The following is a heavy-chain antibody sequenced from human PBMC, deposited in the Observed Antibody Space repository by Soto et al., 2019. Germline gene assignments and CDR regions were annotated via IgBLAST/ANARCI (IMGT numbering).Heavy chain of an antibody. Sequence: EVQLLESGGGLVQPGGSLRLSCAASGLTFSSYPMSWVCQAPGKGLQWVSSISVSAGTTYYADSVKGRFTISRDNSKNTLYLQMNSLRAEDTAVYYCAKDGIRGIHIDNWGQGTLVTVSS. CDR2: ISVSAGTT. CDR3: AKDGIRGIHIDN. CDR1: GLTFSSYP. V-gene: IGHV3-23*01. J-gene: IGHJ4*02.